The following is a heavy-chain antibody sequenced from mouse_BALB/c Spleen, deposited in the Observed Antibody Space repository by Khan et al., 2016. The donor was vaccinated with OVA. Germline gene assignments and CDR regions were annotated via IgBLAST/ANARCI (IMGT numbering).Heavy chain of an antibody. V-gene: IGHV1S136*01. CDR2: INPYNAGT. J-gene: IGHJ3*01. CDR1: GYTFTNYV. CDR3: ARESSSWDFSVPY. Sequence: EVQLQQSGPELVEPGASVKMSCKASGYTFTNYVMHWVKQKPGQGLEWIGYINPYNAGTRYNEKFKGKATLTSDISSITAYMELSSLNSEDSAVYYCARESSSWDFSVPYWGQGTLVTVSA. D-gene: IGHD4-1*01.